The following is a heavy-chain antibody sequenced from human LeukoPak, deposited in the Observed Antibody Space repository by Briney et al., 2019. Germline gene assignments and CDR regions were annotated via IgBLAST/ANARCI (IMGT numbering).Heavy chain of an antibody. J-gene: IGHJ3*02. CDR3: ATASLPWLFDAFDI. CDR2: IVVGSGNT. Sequence: ASVTVSCKASGFTFTSSAVQWVRQARGQRLEWIGWIVVGSGNTNYAQKFQERVTITRDMSTSTAYMELSSLRSEDTAVYYCATASLPWLFDAFDIWGQGTMVTVSS. V-gene: IGHV1-58*01. CDR1: GFTFTSSA. D-gene: IGHD3-9*01.